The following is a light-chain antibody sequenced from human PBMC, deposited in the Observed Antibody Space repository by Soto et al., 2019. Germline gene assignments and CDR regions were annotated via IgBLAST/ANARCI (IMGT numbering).Light chain of an antibody. J-gene: IGLJ1*01. CDR3: SSYTGSRTPYV. Sequence: QSALTQPASVSGSPGQSITISCTGTSSDVGGYNYVSWYQQHPGKAPKLMIYEVSNRPSGVSNRFSGSKSGNTASLTIYGLQAEDEADYYCSSYTGSRTPYVFGTGTKVTVL. V-gene: IGLV2-14*01. CDR1: SSDVGGYNY. CDR2: EVS.